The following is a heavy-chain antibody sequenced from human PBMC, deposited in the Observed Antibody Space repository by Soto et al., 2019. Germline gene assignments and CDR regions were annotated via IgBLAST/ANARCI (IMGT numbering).Heavy chain of an antibody. Sequence: QVQLVQSGAEVKKPGASVKVSCKASGYTFTSYDINWVRQATGQGLEWMGWMTPNSGNTGYAQKFQGRVNMTRNTSISTAYMEPSSLRSEDTAVYYCARRSSFPYYYDSSGECDYWGQGTLVTVSS. V-gene: IGHV1-8*01. CDR2: MTPNSGNT. CDR3: ARRSSFPYYYDSSGECDY. D-gene: IGHD3-22*01. CDR1: GYTFTSYD. J-gene: IGHJ4*02.